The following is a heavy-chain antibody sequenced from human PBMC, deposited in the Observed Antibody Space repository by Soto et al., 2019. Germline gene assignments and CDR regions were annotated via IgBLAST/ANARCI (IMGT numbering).Heavy chain of an antibody. J-gene: IGHJ4*02. V-gene: IGHV2-5*01. Sequence: SGPTLVNPTQTLTLTCTFSGFSFTTAGVAVGWIRQTPGGALEWLTLIYYNDDRRFSPSLKTRLTITGDTPKNQVVLSLTNVDPGDTATYFCAHSDGGYEIIYFDFWGQGSPVTVSS. D-gene: IGHD5-12*01. CDR3: AHSDGGYEIIYFDF. CDR2: IYYNDDR. CDR1: GFSFTTAGVA.